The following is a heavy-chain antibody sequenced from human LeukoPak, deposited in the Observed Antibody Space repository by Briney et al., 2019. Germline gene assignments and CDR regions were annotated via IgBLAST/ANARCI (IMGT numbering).Heavy chain of an antibody. CDR2: VHKSGST. CDR1: TDSITSNW. J-gene: IGHJ4*02. V-gene: IGHV4-4*02. CDR3: AKEIVGAPTPGAY. Sequence: SETLSLTCAVSTDSITSNWWSWVRQPPGKGLEWIGEVHKSGSTNYYPSLQSRVTISIDKSKNQIALGLTSVTAADTAVYYCAKEIVGAPTPGAYWGQGILVTVSS. D-gene: IGHD1-26*01.